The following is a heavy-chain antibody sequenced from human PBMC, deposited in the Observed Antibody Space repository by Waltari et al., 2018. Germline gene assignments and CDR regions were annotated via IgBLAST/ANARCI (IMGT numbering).Heavy chain of an antibody. J-gene: IGHJ5*02. CDR3: AKCLLGYYRTRGS. Sequence: EVQLVESGGGLVQPGGYPRLSCAGSGFTFSSYARSWVRQDPGKGRGWVSSISGRNIHAHCAECVKGRFTIALDNSRSTLYLQMHTLMAEDTAVYYCAKCLLGYYRTRGSWGQGTLVAVSS. V-gene: IGHV3-23*04. CDR1: GFTFSSYA. CDR2: ISGRNIHA. D-gene: IGHD3-22*01.